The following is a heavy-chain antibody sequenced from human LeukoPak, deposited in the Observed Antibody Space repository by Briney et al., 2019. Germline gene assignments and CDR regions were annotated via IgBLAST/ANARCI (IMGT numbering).Heavy chain of an antibody. J-gene: IGHJ4*02. V-gene: IGHV1-2*06. CDR3: ARDRAVAGGEELDY. CDR2: INPNSGGT. CDR1: GYTFSGHY. Sequence: ASVRVSFKASGYTFSGHYMHWVRQAPGQGLEWMGRINPNSGGTNYAQKFQGRVTMTRDTSISTAYMELNRLRSDDTAVYYCARDRAVAGGEELDYWGQGALVTVSS. D-gene: IGHD6-19*01.